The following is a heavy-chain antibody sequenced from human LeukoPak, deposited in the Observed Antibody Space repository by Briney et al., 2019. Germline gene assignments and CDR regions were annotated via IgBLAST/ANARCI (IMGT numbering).Heavy chain of an antibody. CDR2: IYTSGST. CDR1: GGSISSSNW. D-gene: IGHD4-23*01. V-gene: IGHV4-4*02. Sequence: SETLSLTCAVSGGSISSSNWWSWVRQPPGKGLEWIGRIYTSGSTNYNPSLKSRVTMSVDTSKNQFSLKLSSVTAADTAVYYCARGQYGGQLTHWGQGTLVTVSS. CDR3: ARGQYGGQLTH. J-gene: IGHJ4*02.